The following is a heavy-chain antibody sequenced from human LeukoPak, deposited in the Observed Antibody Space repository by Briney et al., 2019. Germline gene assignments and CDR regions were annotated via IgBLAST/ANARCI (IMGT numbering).Heavy chain of an antibody. V-gene: IGHV4-4*02. CDR1: GGSISSTSS. J-gene: IGHJ5*02. Sequence: SETLSLTCAVSGGSISSTSSWTWIRQPPGKGLEWIGEVYHGGNTNYNPSLKSRVFVSVDKSKSQFSLKLESVTAADTAVYFCARAKKFTLWFGESTFAFDPWGPGALVTVSS. CDR3: ARAKKFTLWFGESTFAFDP. D-gene: IGHD3-10*01. CDR2: VYHGGNT.